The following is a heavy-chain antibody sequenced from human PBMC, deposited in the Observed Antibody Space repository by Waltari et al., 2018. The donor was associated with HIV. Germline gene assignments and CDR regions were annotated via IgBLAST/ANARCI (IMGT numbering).Heavy chain of an antibody. CDR2: ISRSISYI. CDR3: ARSASGIFDY. Sequence: EVQLVESGGGLVKPGGSLRLSCAASGFTFSSYSMNWVRPAPGEWLECVSSISRSISYIYYADSVMGRFTISRHNAKNALYLQMNSLRAEDTAVYYCARSASGIFDYWGQGTLVTVSS. J-gene: IGHJ4*02. V-gene: IGHV3-21*01. D-gene: IGHD6-13*01. CDR1: GFTFSSYS.